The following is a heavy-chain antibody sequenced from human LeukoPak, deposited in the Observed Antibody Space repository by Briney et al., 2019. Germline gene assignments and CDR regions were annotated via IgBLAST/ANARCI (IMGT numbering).Heavy chain of an antibody. Sequence: SSVKVSCMASGCTFSSYAISWVRQAPGQGLEWMGRTIPILGIANYAKKFQGRVTLTPDQSTGTAYMELSSLRSEDTGGYYCVGRGEYAYSGSSPRHFDYWGQGTLVTVSS. CDR1: GCTFSSYA. CDR3: VGRGEYAYSGSSPRHFDY. J-gene: IGHJ4*02. D-gene: IGHD1-26*01. CDR2: TIPILGIA. V-gene: IGHV1-69*04.